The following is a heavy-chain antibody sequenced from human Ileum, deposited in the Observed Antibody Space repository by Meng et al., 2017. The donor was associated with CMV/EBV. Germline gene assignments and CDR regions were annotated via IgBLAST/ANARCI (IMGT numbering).Heavy chain of an antibody. CDR1: GFTFSSYV. CDR3: AGSPAEMIRKRGDAFDV. CDR2: IRYDGNSE. D-gene: IGHD5-24*01. Sequence: GESLKISCAASGFTFSSYVMHWVRQAPGKGLEWVGFIRYDGNSEYYADSVKGRFSISRDNSKSTLYLQMNSLRPEDTAVYYCAGSPAEMIRKRGDAFDVWGQGTMVTVSS. J-gene: IGHJ3*01. V-gene: IGHV3-30*02.